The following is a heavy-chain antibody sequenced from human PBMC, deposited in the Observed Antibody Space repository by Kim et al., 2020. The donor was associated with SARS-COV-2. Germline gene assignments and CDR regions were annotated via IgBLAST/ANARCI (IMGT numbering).Heavy chain of an antibody. CDR1: GGSISSSSYY. D-gene: IGHD4-17*01. CDR2: IYYSGST. Sequence: SETLSLTCTVSGGSISSSSYYWGWIRQPPGKGLEWIGSIYYSGSTYYNPSLKSRVTISVDTSKNQFSLKLSSVTAADTAVYYCARGMTTVTTPGFDPWGQGTLGTVSS. J-gene: IGHJ5*02. CDR3: ARGMTTVTTPGFDP. V-gene: IGHV4-39*07.